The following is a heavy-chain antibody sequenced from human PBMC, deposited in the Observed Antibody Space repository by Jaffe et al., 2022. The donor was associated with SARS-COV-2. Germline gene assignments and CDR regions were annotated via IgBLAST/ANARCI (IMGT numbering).Heavy chain of an antibody. CDR1: GFTFSSYA. J-gene: IGHJ2*01. D-gene: IGHD3-10*01. V-gene: IGHV3-23*04. Sequence: EVQLVESGGGLVQPGGSLRLSCAASGFTFSSYAMSWVRQAPGKGPECVLVISGSGGSTYYADSVKGRFTISRDNSKNTLYLQMNSLRAEDTAVYYCAKGSVLVGRGYFDLWGRGTLVTVSS. CDR3: AKGSVLVGRGYFDL. CDR2: ISGSGGST.